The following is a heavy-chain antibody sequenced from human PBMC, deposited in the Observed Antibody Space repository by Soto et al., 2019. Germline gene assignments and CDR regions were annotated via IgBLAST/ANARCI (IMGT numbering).Heavy chain of an antibody. J-gene: IGHJ4*02. Sequence: ASVKVSCKASGYTFTVYYMHWVLQAPGQGLEWMGWINPNSGGTNYAQKFQGWVTMTRDTSISTAYMELSRLRSDDTAVYYCARDSSGYFRSDYWGQGTLVTVSS. CDR1: GYTFTVYY. V-gene: IGHV1-2*04. CDR2: INPNSGGT. D-gene: IGHD3-22*01. CDR3: ARDSSGYFRSDY.